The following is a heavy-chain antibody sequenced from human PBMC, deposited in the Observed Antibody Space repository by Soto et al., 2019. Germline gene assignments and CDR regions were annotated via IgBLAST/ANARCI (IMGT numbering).Heavy chain of an antibody. V-gene: IGHV1-69*12. CDR3: ASGIHLWLRRINDGYSG. D-gene: IGHD5-12*01. Sequence: QVQLVQSGAEVKKPESSVKVSCKAPGGTFSTYAISWVRQAPGQGLEWMGGIVPMFGTANYALGFQDRITMTADASTKTVYIQTSRLSSEQPAVYLCASGIHLWLRRINDGYSGWGQACLVTVSS. CDR2: IVPMFGTA. J-gene: IGHJ4*02. CDR1: GGTFSTYA.